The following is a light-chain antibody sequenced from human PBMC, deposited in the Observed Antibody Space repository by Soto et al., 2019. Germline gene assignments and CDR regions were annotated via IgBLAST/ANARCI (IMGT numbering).Light chain of an antibody. CDR3: QHYYSVPPT. J-gene: IGKJ1*01. CDR1: QSFLSSSDNRNY. Sequence: DIVMTQSPDSLTVSLGERATINCKSSQSFLSSSDNRNYLAWYQHKPGQSPKMLIYWASTRYSGVPDRFSGSGSGTDFSLTISSLQAEDVAVYYCQHYYSVPPTFGQGTKVEIK. CDR2: WAS. V-gene: IGKV4-1*01.